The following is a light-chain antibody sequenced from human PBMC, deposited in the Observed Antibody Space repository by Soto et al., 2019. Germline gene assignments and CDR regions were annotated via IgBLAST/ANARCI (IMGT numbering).Light chain of an antibody. V-gene: IGKV3-20*01. CDR3: QQYGDSPFT. J-gene: IGKJ3*01. CDR2: GAS. Sequence: ETVLTQSPATLSLSPGDTATLSCRASQSVYINSLAWYQHKRGRAPRLLIYGASTRATAVPDRFTGSGSGTDFALTISSLEPEDAAVYYCQQYGDSPFTFGPGTKVDIK. CDR1: QSVYINS.